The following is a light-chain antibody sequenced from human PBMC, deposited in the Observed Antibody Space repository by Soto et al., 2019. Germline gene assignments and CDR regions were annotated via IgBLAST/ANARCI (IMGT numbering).Light chain of an antibody. CDR2: AAS. J-gene: IGKJ1*01. Sequence: DIQVTQSPSPLSASVGDSVTLSCQTSQRVDSYIHWYQHQSGKPPKLLIYAASTLQDGVPSRFSGGGSGTAFSLIITGLQPGDSATYYCQQTYTSVATFGQGTKVDIK. V-gene: IGKV1-39*01. CDR3: QQTYTSVAT. CDR1: QRVDSY.